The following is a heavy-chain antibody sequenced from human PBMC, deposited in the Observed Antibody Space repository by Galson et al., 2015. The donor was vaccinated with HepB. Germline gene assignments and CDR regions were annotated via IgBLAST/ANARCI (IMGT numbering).Heavy chain of an antibody. J-gene: IGHJ4*02. Sequence: LRLSCAASGFTFSSYAMHWVRQAPGKGLEWVAVISYDGSNKYYADSVKGRFTISRDNSKNTLYLQMNSLRAEDTAVYYCARDGYKDIVVVPAAIRSLHLIYWGQGTLVTVSS. CDR1: GFTFSSYA. V-gene: IGHV3-30-3*01. CDR2: ISYDGSNK. D-gene: IGHD2-2*02. CDR3: ARDGYKDIVVVPAAIRSLHLIY.